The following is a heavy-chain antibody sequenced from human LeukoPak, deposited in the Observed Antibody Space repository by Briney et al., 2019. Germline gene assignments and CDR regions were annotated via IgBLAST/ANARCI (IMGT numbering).Heavy chain of an antibody. D-gene: IGHD5-24*01. J-gene: IGHJ6*03. CDR3: ARHIAGYNPHRYMDV. CDR2: IYYSGST. Sequence: SETLSLTCTVSGGSITSSSYYWGWIRQPPGKGLEWIGSIYYSGSTYYNPSLKSRVTISVDTSTNHFSLKLSSVTAADTAVYYCARHIAGYNPHRYMDVWGKGTTVTVSS. V-gene: IGHV4-39*01. CDR1: GGSITSSSYY.